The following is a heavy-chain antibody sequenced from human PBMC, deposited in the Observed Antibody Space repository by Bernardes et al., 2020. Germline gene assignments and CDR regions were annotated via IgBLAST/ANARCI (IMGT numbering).Heavy chain of an antibody. V-gene: IGHV3-74*01. D-gene: IGHD3-3*01. Sequence: GGSLRLSCAASGFTFSTYWMHWARQGPGNGLVWVSRISVDGKTTNYADSVQGRFTISRDNAKNTLFLQMDNLRAEDTAVYYCARGASTYYDFWSDQYNYFDPWGQGTLVTVSS. CDR3: ARGASTYYDFWSDQYNYFDP. J-gene: IGHJ5*02. CDR2: ISVDGKTT. CDR1: GFTFSTYW.